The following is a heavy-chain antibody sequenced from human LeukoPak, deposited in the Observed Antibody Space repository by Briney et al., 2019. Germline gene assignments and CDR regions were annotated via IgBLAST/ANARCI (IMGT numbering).Heavy chain of an antibody. CDR2: IYYSGST. Sequence: SETLSLTCTVSGGSISSYCWSWIRQPPGKGLEWIGYIYYSGSTNYNPSLKSRVTISVDTSKNQFSLKLSSVTAADTAVYYCARAIAAAGWFDPWGQGTLVTVSS. J-gene: IGHJ5*02. CDR1: GGSISSYC. D-gene: IGHD6-13*01. CDR3: ARAIAAAGWFDP. V-gene: IGHV4-59*01.